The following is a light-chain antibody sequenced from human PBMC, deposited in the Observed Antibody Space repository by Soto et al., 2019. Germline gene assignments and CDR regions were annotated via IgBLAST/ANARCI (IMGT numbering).Light chain of an antibody. J-gene: IGKJ5*01. Sequence: EIVLTQSPATLSLSPGERATLSCRASQSVSSVIAWYQQRPGQAPRFLIYGVSSRATGIPDRFSGSGSGTDFTLTISRLESEDFAVYHCQHYSGSPPNTFGQGTQLDI. V-gene: IGKV3-20*01. CDR1: QSVSSV. CDR3: QHYSGSPPNT. CDR2: GVS.